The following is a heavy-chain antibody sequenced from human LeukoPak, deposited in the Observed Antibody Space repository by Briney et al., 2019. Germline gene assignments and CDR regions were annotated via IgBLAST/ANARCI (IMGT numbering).Heavy chain of an antibody. Sequence: PSETLSLTCAVAGYSISSGYYWAWIRQPPGRGLEWIANIYHTGNTYYDPSLNSRVTMSVDTSKNQFSLRLSPVTAADTAVYYCARAGGSSSPYYYYYMDVWGKGTTVTVSS. J-gene: IGHJ6*03. CDR3: ARAGGSSSPYYYYYMDV. V-gene: IGHV4-38-2*01. CDR2: IYHTGNT. D-gene: IGHD6-6*01. CDR1: GYSISSGYY.